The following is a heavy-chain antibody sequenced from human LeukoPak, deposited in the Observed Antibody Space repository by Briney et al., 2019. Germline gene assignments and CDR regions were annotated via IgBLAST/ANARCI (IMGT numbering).Heavy chain of an antibody. J-gene: IGHJ4*02. CDR2: ISSSTGYI. Sequence: PGGSLRLSCEASGFTFSDYTMNWVRQAPGKGLEWVSSISSSTGYIYYADSVKGRFTISRDNSKNTLYLQMNGLRAEDTAVYYCAKDARVRYYFDYWGQGTLVTVSS. CDR1: GFTFSDYT. V-gene: IGHV3-21*04. CDR3: AKDARVRYYFDY. D-gene: IGHD6-6*01.